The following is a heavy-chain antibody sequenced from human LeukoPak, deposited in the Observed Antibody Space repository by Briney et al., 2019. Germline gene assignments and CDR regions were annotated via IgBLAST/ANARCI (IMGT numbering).Heavy chain of an antibody. CDR3: AGDAVYRYCSSTSCSYYFDY. V-gene: IGHV3-7*01. J-gene: IGHJ4*02. Sequence: GGSLRLSCAASGFTFSSYWMSWVRQAPGKGLEWVANIKQDGSEKYYVDSVKGRFTISRDNAKNSLYLQMNSLRAEDTAVYYCAGDAVYRYCSSTSCSYYFDYWGQGTLVTVSS. D-gene: IGHD2-2*01. CDR2: IKQDGSEK. CDR1: GFTFSSYW.